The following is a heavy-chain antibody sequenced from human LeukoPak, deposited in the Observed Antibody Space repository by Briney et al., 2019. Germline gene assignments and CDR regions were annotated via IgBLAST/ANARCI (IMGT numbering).Heavy chain of an antibody. D-gene: IGHD2-2*01. V-gene: IGHV3-7*03. J-gene: IGHJ4*02. Sequence: GGSLRLSCAASGFTFSNLWMSWVRQAPGRGLEWVANIKHDGSEKYYGDSVKGRFTISRDNAENSLYLQMNSLRAEDTAVYYCAKGGYCSSASCPPDYWGQGTLVTVSS. CDR2: IKHDGSEK. CDR3: AKGGYCSSASCPPDY. CDR1: GFTFSNLW.